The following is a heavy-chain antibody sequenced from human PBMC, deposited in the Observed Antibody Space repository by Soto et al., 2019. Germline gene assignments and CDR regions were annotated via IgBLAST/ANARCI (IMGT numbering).Heavy chain of an antibody. D-gene: IGHD6-6*01. CDR1: GDSVSSNSAA. CDR3: ARTLAARHPPFYYYYGMDV. CDR2: TYYRSKWYN. Sequence: SQTLSLTCAISGDSVSSNSAAWNWIRQSPSRGLEWLGRTYYRSKWYNDYAVSVKSRITINPDTSKNQFSLQLNSVTPEDTAVYYCARTLAARHPPFYYYYGMDVWGQGTTVTVSS. V-gene: IGHV6-1*01. J-gene: IGHJ6*02.